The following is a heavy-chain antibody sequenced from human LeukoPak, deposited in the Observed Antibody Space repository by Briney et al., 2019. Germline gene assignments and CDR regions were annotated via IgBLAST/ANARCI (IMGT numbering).Heavy chain of an antibody. V-gene: IGHV1-18*01. CDR3: ARDFRGHYDILTGYVGGPFDY. D-gene: IGHD3-9*01. J-gene: IGHJ4*02. CDR1: GYTFTIYG. Sequence: ASVTVSCKASGYTFTIYGISWVRQAPGQGLEWMGWISAYNGNTNYAQKLQGRVTMTTDTSTSTAYMELRSLRSDDTAVYYCARDFRGHYDILTGYVGGPFDYWGQGTLVTVSS. CDR2: ISAYNGNT.